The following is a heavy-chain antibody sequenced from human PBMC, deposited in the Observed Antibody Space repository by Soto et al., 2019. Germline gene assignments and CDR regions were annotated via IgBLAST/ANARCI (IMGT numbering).Heavy chain of an antibody. CDR1: RFNFSGYW. CDR3: ARGARI. CDR2: IKEDGSEK. J-gene: IGHJ3*02. V-gene: IGHV3-7*01. Sequence: EVQLVESGGDLVQPGGSLRLSCADSRFNFSGYWMYLVRQGAGKGLEWVANIKEDGSEKNYVDSVRGRFTISRDNAKNSLYLQMNSMRAEDMAVYYCARGARIWGQGTMVTVS.